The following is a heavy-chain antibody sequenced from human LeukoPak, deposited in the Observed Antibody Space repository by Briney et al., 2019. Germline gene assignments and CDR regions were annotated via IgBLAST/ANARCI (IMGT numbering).Heavy chain of an antibody. Sequence: GGSLRLSCAASGFTFSSYAMSWVRQAPGKGLAWVSAISGSGGSTYYADSVKGRFTISRDNSKNTLYLQMNSLRAEDTAVYYCAKDGSIAVAGTLGYWGQGTLVTVSS. D-gene: IGHD6-19*01. CDR2: ISGSGGST. J-gene: IGHJ4*02. CDR1: GFTFSSYA. V-gene: IGHV3-23*01. CDR3: AKDGSIAVAGTLGY.